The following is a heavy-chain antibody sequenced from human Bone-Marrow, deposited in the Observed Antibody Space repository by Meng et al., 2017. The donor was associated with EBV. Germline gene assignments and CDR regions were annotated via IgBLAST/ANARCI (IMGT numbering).Heavy chain of an antibody. V-gene: IGHV3-21*01. J-gene: IGHJ4*02. CDR2: ISSNSIDI. CDR1: GFTLRSYS. Sequence: EVQLEESGXXLVKPGESRRLSCAASGFTLRSYSMDWVRLAPGKGLAWVSSISSNSIDIYYADLVKGRFTISRDNAKNSLFLQMNSLRAEDTAVYYCARDRTSNRFDYWGQGTLVTVSS. D-gene: IGHD2-8*01. CDR3: ARDRTSNRFDY.